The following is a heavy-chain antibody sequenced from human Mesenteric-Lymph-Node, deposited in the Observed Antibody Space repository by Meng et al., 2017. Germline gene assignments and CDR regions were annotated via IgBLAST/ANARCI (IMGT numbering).Heavy chain of an antibody. V-gene: IGHV3-7*01. Sequence: LSLTCAASGFTFSSYWMSWVRQAPGKGLEWVANIKQDGSEKYYVDSVKGRFTISRDNAKNSLYLQMNSLRAEDTAVYYCARVAYCGGDCYWAPDYFDYWGQGTLVTVSS. CDR2: IKQDGSEK. CDR3: ARVAYCGGDCYWAPDYFDY. CDR1: GFTFSSYW. D-gene: IGHD2-21*02. J-gene: IGHJ4*02.